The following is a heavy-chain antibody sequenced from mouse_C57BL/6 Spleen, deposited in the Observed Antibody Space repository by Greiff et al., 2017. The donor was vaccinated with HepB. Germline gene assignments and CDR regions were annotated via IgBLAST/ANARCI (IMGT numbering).Heavy chain of an antibody. J-gene: IGHJ1*03. V-gene: IGHV1-50*01. CDR1: GYTFTSYW. D-gene: IGHD1-1*01. CDR2: IDPSDSYT. Sequence: VQLQQPGAELVKPGASVKLSCKASGYTFTSYWMQWVKQRPGQGLEWIGEIDPSDSYTNYNQQFKCKATFTVDTSSSTSYMQLSSLTSEDSAVYYCARPITTVPSWYFDVWGTGTTVTVSS. CDR3: ARPITTVPSWYFDV.